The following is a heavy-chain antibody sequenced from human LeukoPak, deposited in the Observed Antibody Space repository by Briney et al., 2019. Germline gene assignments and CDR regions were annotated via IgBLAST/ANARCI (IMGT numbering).Heavy chain of an antibody. CDR1: GFSLSTSGMC. CDR3: ARTSLTPGIAVAGTSDY. CDR2: IDWDEDK. J-gene: IGHJ4*02. D-gene: IGHD6-19*01. V-gene: IGHV2-70*11. Sequence: SGPTLVNPTQTLTLTCTFSGFSLSTSGMCVSWIRQPPGKALEWLARIDWDEDKYYSTSLKTRLTISKDTSKNQVVLTMTSMDPVDTATYYCARTSLTPGIAVAGTSDYWGQGTLVTVSS.